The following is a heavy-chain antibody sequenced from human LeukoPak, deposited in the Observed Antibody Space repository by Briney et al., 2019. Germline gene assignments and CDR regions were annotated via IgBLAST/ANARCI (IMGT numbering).Heavy chain of an antibody. V-gene: IGHV1-69*05. Sequence: SVKVSCKASGGTFSSYAISWVRQAPGQGLEWMGGIIPIFGTANYAQKFQGRDTITTDESTSTAYMELSSLRSEDTAVYYCASSPPPGYNWFDPWGQGTLVTVSS. CDR2: IIPIFGTA. J-gene: IGHJ5*02. CDR3: ASSPPPGYNWFDP. CDR1: GGTFSSYA. D-gene: IGHD3-10*01.